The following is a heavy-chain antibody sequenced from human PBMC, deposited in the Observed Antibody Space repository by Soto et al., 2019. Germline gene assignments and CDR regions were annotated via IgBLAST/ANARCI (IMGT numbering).Heavy chain of an antibody. D-gene: IGHD6-13*01. Sequence: QVQLQESGPGLVKPSETLSLTCTVSGGSISSYYWSWIRQPPGKGLEWIGYIYYSGSTNYNPSLKCRVTVSVDTSKNQFSLKLSSVPAADTAVYYCARRYSSRFDYWGQGTLVTVSS. V-gene: IGHV4-59*08. CDR2: IYYSGST. CDR1: GGSISSYY. J-gene: IGHJ4*02. CDR3: ARRYSSRFDY.